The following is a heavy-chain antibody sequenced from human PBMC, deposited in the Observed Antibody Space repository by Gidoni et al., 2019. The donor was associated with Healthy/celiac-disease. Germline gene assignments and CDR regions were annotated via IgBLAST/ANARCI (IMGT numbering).Heavy chain of an antibody. J-gene: IGHJ3*02. CDR3: AKDGWDIVVVPAAVYDSSGNDAFDI. CDR2: ISGSGGST. Sequence: EVQLLESGGGLVQPGGSLRLSCAASGVTFSSYAVTWVRQAPGKGLEWVSAISGSGGSTYYADSVKGRFTISRDNSKNTLYLQMNSLRAEDTAVYYCAKDGWDIVVVPAAVYDSSGNDAFDIWGQGTMVTVSS. CDR1: GVTFSSYA. V-gene: IGHV3-23*01. D-gene: IGHD2-2*01.